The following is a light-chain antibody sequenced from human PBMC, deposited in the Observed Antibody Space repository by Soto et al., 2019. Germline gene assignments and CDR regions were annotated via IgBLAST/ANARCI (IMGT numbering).Light chain of an antibody. Sequence: QSALTQPASVSGSPGQSITISCTGTSSDVGGYNFVSWYEHHPGKAPKLIIYDVYYRPSGVSDRFSGSKSGNTASLTISGLQAEDEADYHCSSYARTSTLVVGTGTKLTVL. J-gene: IGLJ1*01. CDR1: SSDVGGYNF. V-gene: IGLV2-14*03. CDR3: SSYARTSTLV. CDR2: DVY.